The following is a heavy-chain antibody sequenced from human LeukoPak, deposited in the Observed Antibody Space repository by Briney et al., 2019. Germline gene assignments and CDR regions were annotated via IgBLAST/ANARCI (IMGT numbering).Heavy chain of an antibody. CDR3: ARETDCSGSSCYFYYYYYGMDV. V-gene: IGHV3-21*01. CDR1: GFTFSSYS. Sequence: GGSLRLSCAASGFTFSSYSMNWVRQAPGKGLEWVSSISSSSSYIYYADSVKGRFTISRDNAKNSLYLQMNSLRAEDTAVYYCARETDCSGSSCYFYYYYYGMDVWGRGTTVTLSS. D-gene: IGHD2-15*01. J-gene: IGHJ6*02. CDR2: ISSSSSYI.